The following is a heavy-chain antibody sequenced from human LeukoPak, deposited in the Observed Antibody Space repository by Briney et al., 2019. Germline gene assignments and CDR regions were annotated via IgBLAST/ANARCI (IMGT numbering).Heavy chain of an antibody. CDR1: GYTFTGYY. D-gene: IGHD6-19*01. CDR2: ISPNTGAT. J-gene: IGHJ4*02. V-gene: IGHV1-2*02. CDR3: ARDRVGSGWPRPYYFEF. Sequence: ASVKVSCKPSGYTFTGYYMHWVRQAPGQGLEWMGWISPNTGATMYAQKFQGRVTLTRDTSIDTGYMELSSPRSDDTAVYYCARDRVGSGWPRPYYFEFWGQGSLVSVSS.